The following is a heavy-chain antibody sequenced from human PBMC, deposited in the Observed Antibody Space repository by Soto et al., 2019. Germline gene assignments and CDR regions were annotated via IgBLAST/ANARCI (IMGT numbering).Heavy chain of an antibody. V-gene: IGHV1-24*01. CDR1: GYTLTELS. CDR3: ATDKFWSGSFDY. CDR2: FDPEDGET. D-gene: IGHD3-3*01. J-gene: IGHJ4*02. Sequence: ASVKVSCKVSGYTLTELSMHWVRQAPGKGLEWMGGFDPEDGETIYAQKFQGRVTMTEDTSTDTAYMELSSLRSEDTAVYYCATDKFWSGSFDYWGQGTLVTVSS.